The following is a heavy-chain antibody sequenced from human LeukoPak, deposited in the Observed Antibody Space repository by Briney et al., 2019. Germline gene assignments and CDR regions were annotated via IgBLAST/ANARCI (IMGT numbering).Heavy chain of an antibody. CDR3: ARDRTSLGYCSGGSCRYDAFDI. D-gene: IGHD2-15*01. CDR2: IIPIFGTA. V-gene: IGHV1-69*05. J-gene: IGHJ3*02. Sequence: SVKVSCKASGGTFSSYAISWVRQAPGQGLEWMGGIIPIFGTANYAQKFQGRVTITTDESTSTAYMELSSLRSEDTAVYYCARDRTSLGYCSGGSCRYDAFDIWGQGTMVTVS. CDR1: GGTFSSYA.